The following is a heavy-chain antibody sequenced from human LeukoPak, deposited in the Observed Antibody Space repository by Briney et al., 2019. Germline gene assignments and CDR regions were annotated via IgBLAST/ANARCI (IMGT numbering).Heavy chain of an antibody. V-gene: IGHV3-74*01. CDR2: INTDGSSV. CDR3: ARVKDIAVAGSPDY. D-gene: IGHD6-19*01. CDR1: GFTFSNYW. J-gene: IGHJ4*02. Sequence: PGGSLRLSCAASGFTFSNYWMHWVRQAPGKGPVWVSRINTDGSSVSHADSVKGRFTISRDIAKDTLYLQMNSLRAEDTAVYYCARVKDIAVAGSPDYWGQGTLVTVSS.